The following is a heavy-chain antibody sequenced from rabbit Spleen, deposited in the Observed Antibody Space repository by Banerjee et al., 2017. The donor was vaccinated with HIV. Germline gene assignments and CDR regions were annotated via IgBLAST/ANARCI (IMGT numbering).Heavy chain of an antibody. J-gene: IGHJ4*01. CDR2: IYAGSFDST. V-gene: IGHV1S40*01. CDR3: ARDLVTVIGWNFNL. D-gene: IGHD5-1*01. CDR1: GFDLNNYYY. Sequence: QSLEESGGGLVQPEGSLTLACTASGFDLNNYYYMCWVRQAPGKGLEWVACIYAGSFDSTVYASWAKGRFAISRTSSTTVTLQVTSLTVADTATYFCARDLVTVIGWNFNLWGQGTLVTVS.